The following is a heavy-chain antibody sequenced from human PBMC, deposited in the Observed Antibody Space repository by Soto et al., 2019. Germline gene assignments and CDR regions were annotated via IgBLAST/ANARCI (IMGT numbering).Heavy chain of an antibody. Sequence: QVQLVESGGGVVQPGRSLRLSCAASGFTFSSYAMHWVRQAPGKGLEWVAVISYDGSNKYYADSVKGRFTISRDNSKNTLYLQMNSLRAEDTAVYYCARLGGVYANGGLDYWGQGTLVTVSS. J-gene: IGHJ4*02. V-gene: IGHV3-30-3*01. CDR3: ARLGGVYANGGLDY. D-gene: IGHD2-8*01. CDR2: ISYDGSNK. CDR1: GFTFSSYA.